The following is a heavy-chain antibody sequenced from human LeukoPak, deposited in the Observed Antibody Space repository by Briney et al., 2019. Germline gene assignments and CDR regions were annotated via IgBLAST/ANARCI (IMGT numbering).Heavy chain of an antibody. CDR2: VSNDGSTN. V-gene: IGHV3-30*18. J-gene: IGHJ4*02. CDR1: GFSFSSYD. Sequence: GRSLRLSCAASGFSFSSYDMHWVRQAPGKGLEWVAIVSNDGSTNYYAAFVKRRFTISRDNSKNTLYLQMDSLRAEDSAVYYCAKDEGNTALFTHYFDYWGQGTLVTVSS. CDR3: AKDEGNTALFTHYFDY. D-gene: IGHD5-18*01.